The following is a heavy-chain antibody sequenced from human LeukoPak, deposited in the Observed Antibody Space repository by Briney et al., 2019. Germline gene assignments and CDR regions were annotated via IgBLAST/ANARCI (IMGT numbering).Heavy chain of an antibody. Sequence: GGSLRLSCAASGFTFRNYGMHWVRQATGKGLEWVSFIWCDGNNRFYADSVKGRFTISRDNSKNMLYLQMDTLRAEDTALYYCAKDPGASVSGFHMDVWGKGTTVIVSS. CDR3: AKDPGASVSGFHMDV. CDR1: GFTFRNYG. D-gene: IGHD2-8*02. V-gene: IGHV3-30*02. CDR2: IWCDGNNR. J-gene: IGHJ6*03.